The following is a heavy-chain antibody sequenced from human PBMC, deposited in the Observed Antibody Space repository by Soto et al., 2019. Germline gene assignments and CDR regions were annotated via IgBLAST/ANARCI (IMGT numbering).Heavy chain of an antibody. CDR3: ARPLNCNNSDCYSANDAFNI. Sequence: HVQLVQSGPEVKKPGSSLRVSCKASGGTFSSHVVSWVRQAPGQGLEWMGGIIPIFVTSNYAQKFQGRVSSTSDESTNTAYMELRSLTFEDTAIYYCARPLNCNNSDCYSANDAFNIWGQGTMVTVSS. J-gene: IGHJ3*02. D-gene: IGHD2-21*02. CDR1: GGTFSSHV. CDR2: IIPIFVTS. V-gene: IGHV1-69*01.